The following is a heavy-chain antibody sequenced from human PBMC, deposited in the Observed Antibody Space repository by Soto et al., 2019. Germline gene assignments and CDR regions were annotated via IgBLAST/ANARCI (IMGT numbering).Heavy chain of an antibody. J-gene: IGHJ4*02. Sequence: SATLSFTCTVSCGSISSYYWSWIRQPPGKGLEGIGYIYYSGSTNYNPSLKSRVTISVDTSKNHFSLKLSSVTAADTAVYYCAREEYGFWSGYHFDYWGQGTLVSVSS. D-gene: IGHD3-3*01. CDR1: CGSISSYY. CDR3: AREEYGFWSGYHFDY. CDR2: IYYSGST. V-gene: IGHV4-59*01.